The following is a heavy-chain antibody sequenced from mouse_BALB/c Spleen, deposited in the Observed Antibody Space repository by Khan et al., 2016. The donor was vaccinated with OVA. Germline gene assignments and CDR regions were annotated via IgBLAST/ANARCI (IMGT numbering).Heavy chain of an antibody. J-gene: IGHJ2*01. Sequence: VQLQQSGPERVKPGASVKVSCKASGYSFTDYNIFWVKQSHGKSVEWSGYIDPYNGGTSYNQKFEGKATLTVDKSSSTAFMHLSSLTAEDSAVFCCARTDCCGSSYYFDYCGQRTTLSVSS. D-gene: IGHD1-1*01. CDR3: ARTDCCGSSYYFDY. CDR2: IDPYNGGT. CDR1: GYSFTDYN. V-gene: IGHV1S135*01.